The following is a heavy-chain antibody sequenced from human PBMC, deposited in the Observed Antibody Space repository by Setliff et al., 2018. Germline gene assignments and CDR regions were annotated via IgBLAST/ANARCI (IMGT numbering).Heavy chain of an antibody. CDR3: ARRGYYYGWGDSNAFDI. Sequence: SETLSLTCTISGGFVSSYYWSWIRQPPGRGLEWIGYIYYSGTTYYNPSLKSRVTISVDTSKNQFSLKLSSVTAADTAVYYCARRGYYYGWGDSNAFDIWGQGTMVTVSS. J-gene: IGHJ3*02. CDR1: GGFVSSYY. V-gene: IGHV4-59*08. CDR2: IYYSGTT. D-gene: IGHD3-10*01.